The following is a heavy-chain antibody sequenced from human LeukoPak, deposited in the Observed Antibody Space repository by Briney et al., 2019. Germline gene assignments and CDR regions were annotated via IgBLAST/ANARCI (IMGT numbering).Heavy chain of an antibody. D-gene: IGHD2-21*01. CDR1: GFTFSSYA. J-gene: IGHJ6*02. Sequence: PGGSLRLSCAASGFTFSSYAMHWVRQAPGKGLEWVAVISYDGSNKYYADSVKGRFTISRDNSKNTLYLQMNSLRAEDTAVYYCARAVNVWHYYYYGMDVWGQGTTVTVSS. CDR3: ARAVNVWHYYYYGMDV. CDR2: ISYDGSNK. V-gene: IGHV3-30-3*01.